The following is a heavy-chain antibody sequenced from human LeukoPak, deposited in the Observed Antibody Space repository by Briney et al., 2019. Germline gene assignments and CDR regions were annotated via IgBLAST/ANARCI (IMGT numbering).Heavy chain of an antibody. Sequence: SETLSLTCTVSGGSITGYYWSWIRQPPGKALEWIGYIYCSGSTYYNPSLKSRVTISVDTSKNQFSLRLSSVTAADTAVYYCARAGGRVDYWGQGTLVTVSS. V-gene: IGHV4-59*01. CDR3: ARAGGRVDY. D-gene: IGHD3-10*01. J-gene: IGHJ4*02. CDR1: GGSITGYY. CDR2: IYCSGST.